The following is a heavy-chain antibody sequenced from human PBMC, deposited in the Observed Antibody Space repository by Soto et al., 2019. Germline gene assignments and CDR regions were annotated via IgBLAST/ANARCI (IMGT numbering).Heavy chain of an antibody. Sequence: GGSLRLSCAASGFTVSRNYMSWVRQAPGKGLEWVSVIYSGGSTYYADSVKGRFTISRDNSKNTLYLQMNSLRAEDTAGYYCARVGGQQLVRPDAFDIWGQGTMVTVSS. D-gene: IGHD6-13*01. CDR2: IYSGGST. CDR3: ARVGGQQLVRPDAFDI. J-gene: IGHJ3*02. CDR1: GFTVSRNY. V-gene: IGHV3-53*01.